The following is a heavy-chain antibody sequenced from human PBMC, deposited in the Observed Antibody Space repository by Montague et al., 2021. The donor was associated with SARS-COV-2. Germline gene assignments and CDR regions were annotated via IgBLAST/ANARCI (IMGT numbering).Heavy chain of an antibody. J-gene: IGHJ5*02. CDR3: ARNQGLRGWFDP. CDR2: LYFSGSAT. CDR1: GGSVSTYY. V-gene: IGHV4-59*02. Sequence: SETLSLTCTISGGSVSTYYWSWLRQPPGKGLEWIGFLYFSGSATTYNSPPKSRVTTLIDTSKNQFSLNLSSVTAAATAVYFCARNQGLRGWFDPWGQGTLVAVSS.